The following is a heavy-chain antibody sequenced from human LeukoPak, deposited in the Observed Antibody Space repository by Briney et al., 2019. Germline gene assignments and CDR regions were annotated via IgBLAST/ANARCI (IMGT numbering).Heavy chain of an antibody. V-gene: IGHV1-46*01. CDR2: INPSGGST. CDR3: ARAAAEVVGVPGAIGFGWLRRDYYYMDV. J-gene: IGHJ6*03. D-gene: IGHD2-2*02. Sequence: ASVKVSCKASGYTFTSYYIHWVRQAPGEGLEWMGIINPSGGSTSYAQKFQGRVTMTRDMSTSTVYMELSSLRSEDTAVYYCARAAAEVVGVPGAIGFGWLRRDYYYMDVWGKGTTVTVSS. CDR1: GYTFTSYY.